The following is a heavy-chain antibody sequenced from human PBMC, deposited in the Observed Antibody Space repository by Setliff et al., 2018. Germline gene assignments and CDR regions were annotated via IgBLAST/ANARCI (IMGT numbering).Heavy chain of an antibody. J-gene: IGHJ4*02. D-gene: IGHD2-21*02. V-gene: IGHV4-34*01. CDR3: ARGFDVCGGGACYTDGPYYFDY. CDR1: GESFGGHY. CDR2: INHSGST. Sequence: SETLSLTCAVYGESFGGHYWSWIRQPPGKGLEWIGEINHSGSTNYNPSLKSRVTISVDTSKNQFSLKLSSVAAADTAVYYCARGFDVCGGGACYTDGPYYFDYWGLGTLVTVSS.